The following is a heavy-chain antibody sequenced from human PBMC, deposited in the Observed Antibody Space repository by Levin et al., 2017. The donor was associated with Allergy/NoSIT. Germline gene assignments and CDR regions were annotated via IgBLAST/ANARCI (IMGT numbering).Heavy chain of an antibody. Sequence: PGGSLRLSCAASGFTVSSNYMSWVRQAPGKGLEWVSLIYRGGTTYYEDSVKGRFTTSRDNSNNTLYLQMNSLRAEDTAVYYCAGRYYGLGTYYMDVWGKGTAVTVAS. V-gene: IGHV3-66*01. J-gene: IGHJ6*03. D-gene: IGHD3-10*01. CDR2: IYRGGTT. CDR1: GFTVSSNY. CDR3: AGRYYGLGTYYMDV.